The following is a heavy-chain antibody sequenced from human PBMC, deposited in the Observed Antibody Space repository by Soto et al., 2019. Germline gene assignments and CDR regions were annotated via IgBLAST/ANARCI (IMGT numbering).Heavy chain of an antibody. D-gene: IGHD4-17*01. Sequence: ASVKVSCKVSGYTLTELSMHWVRQAPGKGLEWMGGFDPEDGETIYAQKFQGRVTMTEDTSTDTAYMELSSLRSEDTAVYYCATDGHDYGDYSIWYWGQGTLVTVSS. CDR2: FDPEDGET. J-gene: IGHJ4*02. V-gene: IGHV1-24*01. CDR3: ATDGHDYGDYSIWY. CDR1: GYTLTELS.